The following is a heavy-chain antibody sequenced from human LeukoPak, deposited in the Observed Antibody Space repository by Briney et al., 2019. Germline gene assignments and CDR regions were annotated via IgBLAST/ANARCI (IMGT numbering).Heavy chain of an antibody. Sequence: PSETLSLTCTVSGGSISSYNWSWIRQPAGKGLEWIGRIYTSGSTNYNPSLKSRVTMSVDTSKNQFSLKLSSVTAADTAVYYCARSDNDYSSSYYFDYWGQGTLVTVSS. V-gene: IGHV4-4*07. D-gene: IGHD4-11*01. J-gene: IGHJ4*02. CDR1: GGSISSYN. CDR3: ARSDNDYSSSYYFDY. CDR2: IYTSGST.